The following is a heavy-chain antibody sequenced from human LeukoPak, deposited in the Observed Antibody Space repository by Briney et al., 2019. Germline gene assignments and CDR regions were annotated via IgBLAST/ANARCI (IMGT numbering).Heavy chain of an antibody. CDR1: GGSISTYY. D-gene: IGHD3-10*01. Sequence: SETLSLTCTVSGGSISTYYWNWIRQPPGKGLEWIGYIYYRGNTIYNPSLKSRVTISVDTSKNQFSLKLSSVTAADTAVYYCARDRGVRGVIRGYFALWGRGTLVTVSS. V-gene: IGHV4-59*01. CDR2: IYYRGNT. J-gene: IGHJ2*01. CDR3: ARDRGVRGVIRGYFAL.